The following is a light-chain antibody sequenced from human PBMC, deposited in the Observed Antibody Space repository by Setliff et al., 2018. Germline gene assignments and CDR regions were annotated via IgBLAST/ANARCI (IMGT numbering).Light chain of an antibody. J-gene: IGLJ1*01. CDR3: CSYAGSSTFV. CDR2: DAS. CDR1: SSDVGSYNL. V-gene: IGLV2-23*01. Sequence: QSALTQPASVSGSPGQSITISCTGSSSDVGSYNLVSWYQQHPAKAPKLMIYDASKRPSGVSIRFSGSKSGNTASLTISGLQAEDGADYYCCSYAGSSTFVFGTGTKVTVL.